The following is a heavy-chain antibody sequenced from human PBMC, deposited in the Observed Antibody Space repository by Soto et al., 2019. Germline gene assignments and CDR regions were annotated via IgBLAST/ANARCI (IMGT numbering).Heavy chain of an antibody. CDR1: GFIFSSYS. J-gene: IGHJ5*02. CDR2: ISSSSSYI. Sequence: GGSLRVSCAASGFIFSSYSMNWGRQAPGKGLEWVSSISSSSSYIYYADSVKGRFTISRDNAKNSLYLQMNSLRAEDTAVYYCAAQTYYYGSGRPLPWGQGTLVTVSS. CDR3: AAQTYYYGSGRPLP. V-gene: IGHV3-21*01. D-gene: IGHD3-10*01.